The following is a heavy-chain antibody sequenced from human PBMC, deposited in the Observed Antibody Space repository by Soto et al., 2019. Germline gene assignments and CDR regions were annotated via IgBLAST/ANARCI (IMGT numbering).Heavy chain of an antibody. D-gene: IGHD2-15*01. CDR2: ISAYNGNT. Sequence: KGACKACGDTFSIYGISWVRQAPGQGLEWMGWISAYNGNTNYAQKLQGRVTMTTDTSTSTAYMELRRLRSDDTAVYYCARDPRGNIEYWGQGTLVNV. CDR3: ARDPRGNIEY. CDR1: GDTFSIYG. J-gene: IGHJ4*02. V-gene: IGHV1-18*04.